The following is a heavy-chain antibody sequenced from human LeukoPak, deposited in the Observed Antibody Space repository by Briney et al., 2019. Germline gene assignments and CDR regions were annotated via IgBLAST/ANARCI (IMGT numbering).Heavy chain of an antibody. CDR2: INPNSGGT. CDR3: ATFGQGSSWYSHYFDY. D-gene: IGHD6-13*01. CDR1: GYTFTCYY. V-gene: IGHV1-2*06. Sequence: ASVKVSCKASGYTFTCYYMHWVRQAPGQGLEWMGRINPNSGGTNYAQKFQGRVTMTRDTSISTAYMELSRLRSDDTAVYYCATFGQGSSWYSHYFDYWGQGTLVTVSS. J-gene: IGHJ4*02.